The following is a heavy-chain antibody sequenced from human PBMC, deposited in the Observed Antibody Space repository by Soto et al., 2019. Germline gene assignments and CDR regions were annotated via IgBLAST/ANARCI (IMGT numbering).Heavy chain of an antibody. V-gene: IGHV1-69*12. CDR3: ARDKDRLQLGGNYYYVLDV. J-gene: IGHJ6*02. CDR2: IMPVFPTP. D-gene: IGHD1-1*01. Sequence: QVQLVQSGAEVKKPGSSVKVSCKTSGGTFSTSAISWVRQAPGRGLEWVGGIMPVFPTPDYAQNFQGRVTITADDSTTTAYLELTSLRADDTAVYYCARDKDRLQLGGNYYYVLDVWGRGTAITVSS. CDR1: GGTFSTSA.